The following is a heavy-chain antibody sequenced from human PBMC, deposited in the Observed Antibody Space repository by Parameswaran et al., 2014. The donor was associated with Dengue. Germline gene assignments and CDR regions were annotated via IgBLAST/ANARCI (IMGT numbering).Heavy chain of an antibody. J-gene: IGHJ4*02. Sequence: VRQAPGKGLEWVAVISYDGSNKYYADSVKGRFTISRDNSKKTLYLQMNSLRSEDTAVYYCARRDGYNYQVDYWGQGTLVTVSS. V-gene: IGHV3-30*03. CDR2: ISYDGSNK. CDR3: ARRDGYNYQVDY. D-gene: IGHD5-24*01.